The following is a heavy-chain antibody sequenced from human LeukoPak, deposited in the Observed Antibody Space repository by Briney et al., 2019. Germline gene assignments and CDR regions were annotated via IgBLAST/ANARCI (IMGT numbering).Heavy chain of an antibody. CDR1: GGSISSYY. J-gene: IGHJ6*03. D-gene: IGHD3-3*01. CDR2: IYTSGST. V-gene: IGHV4-4*07. Sequence: PSETLSLTCTVSGGSISSYYWSWIRQPAGKGLEWIGHIYTSGSTNYNPSLKSRVTMSVDTSKNQFSLRLSSVTAVDTAVYYCARIYRDFWSGSYYDYMDVWGKGTTVTVSS. CDR3: ARIYRDFWSGSYYDYMDV.